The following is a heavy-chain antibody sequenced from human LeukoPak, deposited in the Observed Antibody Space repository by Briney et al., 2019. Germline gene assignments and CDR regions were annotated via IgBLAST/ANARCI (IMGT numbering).Heavy chain of an antibody. CDR3: ARGTSTVVTPNYYYYYCMDV. J-gene: IGHJ6*03. V-gene: IGHV4-4*09. D-gene: IGHD4-23*01. CDR2: IHTSGGT. Sequence: IGNIHTSGGTNYSPSLKSRVTISADTSRNQFSLKLSSVTAADTAVYYCARGTSTVVTPNYYYYYCMDVWGKGTTVTVSS.